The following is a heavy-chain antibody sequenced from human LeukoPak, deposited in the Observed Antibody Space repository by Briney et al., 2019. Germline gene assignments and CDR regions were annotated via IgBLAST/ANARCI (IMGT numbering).Heavy chain of an antibody. V-gene: IGHV3-20*03. CDR2: INWNGGST. Sequence: GGSLRLSYGVSGFTFDDYGMNWVRRAPGKGLEWVSGINWNGGSTGYADSVKGRFTISRDNAKNSLYLQMNSLRAEDIALYYCARGAYYYDSSGSPPFDYWGQGTLVTVSS. D-gene: IGHD3-22*01. CDR3: ARGAYYYDSSGSPPFDY. J-gene: IGHJ4*02. CDR1: GFTFDDYG.